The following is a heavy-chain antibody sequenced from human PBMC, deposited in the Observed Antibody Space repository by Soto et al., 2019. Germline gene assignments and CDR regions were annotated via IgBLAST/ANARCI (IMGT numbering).Heavy chain of an antibody. CDR3: ASPEQQLVVYGMDV. Sequence: QVQLVESGGGVVQPGRSLRLSCAASGFTFSSYAMHWVRQAPGKGLEWVAVITYDGSNKYYADSVKGRFTISRDNSKNTLYLQMNSLRAEDTAVYYCASPEQQLVVYGMDVWGQGTTVTVSS. D-gene: IGHD6-13*01. V-gene: IGHV3-30-3*01. CDR1: GFTFSSYA. J-gene: IGHJ6*02. CDR2: ITYDGSNK.